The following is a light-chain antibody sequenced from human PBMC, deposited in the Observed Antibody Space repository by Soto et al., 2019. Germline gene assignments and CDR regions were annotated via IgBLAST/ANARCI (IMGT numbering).Light chain of an antibody. CDR3: QQRSNWPPGLFT. V-gene: IGKV3-11*01. CDR2: DAS. Sequence: EIVLTQSPATLSLSPGERATLSCRASQSVSSYLAWYQQKPGQAPRLLIYDASNRATGIPARFSGSGSGIDFTLTISSLEPEDFAVYYCQQRSNWPPGLFTFGPGTKVDSK. J-gene: IGKJ3*01. CDR1: QSVSSY.